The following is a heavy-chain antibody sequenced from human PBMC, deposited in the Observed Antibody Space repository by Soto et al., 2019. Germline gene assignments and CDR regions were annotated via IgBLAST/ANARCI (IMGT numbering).Heavy chain of an antibody. Sequence: EVQLLESGGGLVQPGGSLRLSCAASGFTFSSYAMSWVRQAPGKGLEWVSAISGSGGSTYYADSVKGRFTISRVNSKNTLYLQMNSLRAEDTAVYYCAKDRRGSWSPFDYWGQGTLVTVSS. CDR3: AKDRRGSWSPFDY. V-gene: IGHV3-23*01. J-gene: IGHJ4*02. D-gene: IGHD2-15*01. CDR1: GFTFSSYA. CDR2: ISGSGGST.